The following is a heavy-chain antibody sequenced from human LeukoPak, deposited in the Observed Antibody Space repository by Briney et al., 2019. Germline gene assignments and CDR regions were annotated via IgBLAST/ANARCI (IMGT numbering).Heavy chain of an antibody. CDR3: ARDRAWNYFDY. CDR1: GFTFSRHG. Sequence: EPGRSLRLSCAPSGFTFSRHGMHWVRQAPGKGLEWVAIISNDGSRKYYVHSVEGRFTISRDNSKNTLYLQMDSLRAEDTAVYYCARDRAWNYFDYWGQGTLVTVSS. J-gene: IGHJ4*02. CDR2: ISNDGSRK. V-gene: IGHV3-30*03. D-gene: IGHD3-3*01.